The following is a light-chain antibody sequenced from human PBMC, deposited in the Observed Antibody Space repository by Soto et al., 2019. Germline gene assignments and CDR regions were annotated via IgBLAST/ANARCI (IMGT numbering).Light chain of an antibody. J-gene: IGKJ1*01. CDR3: QQYGSSTRT. CDR2: GAS. CDR1: QSVSNSY. Sequence: EIVLTQSPGTLSLSPGERATLSCRASQSVSNSYLAWYQQKLGQAPRLLIYGASTRAPGIPDRFSGSGSGTDFTLTISRLEPEDFALYYCQQYGSSTRTSGQGTKVEIK. V-gene: IGKV3-20*01.